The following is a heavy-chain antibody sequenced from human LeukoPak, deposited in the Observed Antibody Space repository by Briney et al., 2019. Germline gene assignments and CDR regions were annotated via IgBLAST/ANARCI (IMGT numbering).Heavy chain of an antibody. J-gene: IGHJ4*02. CDR3: ARAGAYHFDN. V-gene: IGHV3-74*01. D-gene: IGHD3-10*01. CDR1: GFTFTDYW. Sequence: GESLRLSCAASGFTFTDYWMHWVRKVPGKGLVWVSIINTDTSGTDYADRVKGRFTISRDNDKSTLYLQMDSLRAEDTAVYYCARAGAYHFDNWGQGTLVTAST. CDR2: INTDTSGT.